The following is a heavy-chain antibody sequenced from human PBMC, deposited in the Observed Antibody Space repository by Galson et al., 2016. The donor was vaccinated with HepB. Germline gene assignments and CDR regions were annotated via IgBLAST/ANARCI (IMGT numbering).Heavy chain of an antibody. CDR3: AYNQNYGAGVYWFYGMDV. D-gene: IGHD3-10*01. Sequence: SLRLSCAASGFRFSDYTISWVRQAPGKGLEWVASITGSGSNIYYADSMKGRFTISRDNAKTSLYLQMNSLRADDTAVYYCAYNQNYGAGVYWFYGMDVWGQGTTATVAS. J-gene: IGHJ6*02. CDR2: ITGSGSNI. V-gene: IGHV3-21*01. CDR1: GFRFSDYT.